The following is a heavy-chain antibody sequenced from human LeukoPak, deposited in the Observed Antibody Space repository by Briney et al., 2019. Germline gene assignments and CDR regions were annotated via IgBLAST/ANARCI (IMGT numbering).Heavy chain of an antibody. V-gene: IGHV1-2*02. CDR3: AGDGWFGELLGY. Sequence: ASVKVSCKASGYSFTGHYMHWVRQAPGQGLEWMGWINPKSGGTNYAQKFQGRVTLTRDTSITTAYMELSRLTSDDTAVYYCAGDGWFGELLGYWGQGTLVTVSS. J-gene: IGHJ4*02. CDR1: GYSFTGHY. CDR2: INPKSGGT. D-gene: IGHD3-10*01.